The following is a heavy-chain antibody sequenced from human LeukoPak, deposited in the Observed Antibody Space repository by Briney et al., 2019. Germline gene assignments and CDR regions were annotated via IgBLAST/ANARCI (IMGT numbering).Heavy chain of an antibody. CDR2: IYYSGST. J-gene: IGHJ6*03. CDR1: GGSISSYY. CDR3: ARTTEAHSWRTRYYDYYMDV. Sequence: SETLSLTCTVSGGSISSYYWSWIRQPPGKGLEWIGNIYYSGSTNYNPSLKSRVTISVDTSKNQFSLKLSSVTAADTAVYYCARTTEAHSWRTRYYDYYMDVWGKGTTVTVSS. D-gene: IGHD6-13*01. V-gene: IGHV4-59*01.